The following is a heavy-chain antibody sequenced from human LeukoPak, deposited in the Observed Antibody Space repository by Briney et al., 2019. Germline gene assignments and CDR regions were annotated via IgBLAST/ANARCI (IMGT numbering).Heavy chain of an antibody. J-gene: IGHJ6*01. V-gene: IGHV1-3*01. D-gene: IGHD3-16*01. Sequence: ASVKVSCKASGYTFTSYAMHWVRQAPGQRLEWMGWINAGNGNTKYSQKFQGRVTITRDTSASTGYRGLSSLRSEDTAVYYCARVGLRYYYYVMDVWGKRTTVTVSS. CDR1: GYTFTSYA. CDR3: ARVGLRYYYYVMDV. CDR2: INAGNGNT.